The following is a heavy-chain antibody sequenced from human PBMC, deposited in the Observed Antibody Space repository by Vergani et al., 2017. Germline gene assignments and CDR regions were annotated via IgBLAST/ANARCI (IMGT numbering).Heavy chain of an antibody. J-gene: IGHJ4*02. V-gene: IGHV1-69*13. CDR1: VGTFSSYA. D-gene: IGHD3-10*01. CDR2: IIPIFGTA. CDR3: ARAVPYGSRPYYFDY. Sequence: QVQLVQSGAEVKKPGSSVKVSCKASVGTFSSYAISWVRQAPGQGLEWMGRIIPIFGTANYAQKFQGRVTITADESTSTAYMELSSLRSEDTAVYYCARAVPYGSRPYYFDYWGQGTLVTVYS.